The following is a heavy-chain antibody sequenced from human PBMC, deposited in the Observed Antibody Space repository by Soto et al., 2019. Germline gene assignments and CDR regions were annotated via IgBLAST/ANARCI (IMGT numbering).Heavy chain of an antibody. CDR3: GRGGISSSEGRGY. D-gene: IGHD1-20*01. Sequence: ASVKVSCKASGYTFTNHGISWERQAPGEGLEWMVWISPNTGDTNNAQKFQGRVATTTDTSTNRCFMERTRLTSDDPAVYDCGRGGISSSEGRGYWGQGGLCTVSS. V-gene: IGHV1-18*01. J-gene: IGHJ4*02. CDR2: ISPNTGDT. CDR1: GYTFTNHG.